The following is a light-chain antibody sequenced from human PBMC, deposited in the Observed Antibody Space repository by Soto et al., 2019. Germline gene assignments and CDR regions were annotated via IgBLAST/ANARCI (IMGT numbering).Light chain of an antibody. CDR3: QQYNSYPYT. J-gene: IGKJ2*01. Sequence: DIQMTQSPSTLSASVGDRVTITCRASQSISNWLAWYQQKPGTAPTLLIYTASSLEDGVPSTSSASRSGTEFTLTISSLQPDDFATYYGQQYNSYPYTFGQGTKLEIK. CDR2: TAS. CDR1: QSISNW. V-gene: IGKV1-5*03.